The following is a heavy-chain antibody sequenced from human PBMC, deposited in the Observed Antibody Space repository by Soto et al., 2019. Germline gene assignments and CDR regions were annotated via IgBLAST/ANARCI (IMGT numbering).Heavy chain of an antibody. CDR3: ARDRQKFSKGWFDP. CDR1: GGSIRSRGHY. J-gene: IGHJ5*02. Sequence: SETLSLTCTVSGGSIRSRGHYWTWISQHPGKGLEWIGYIYYSGSTYYNPSLKSRVTISVDTSKNQFSLKLSSVTAADTAVYYCARDRQKFSKGWFDPWGQGTLVTVS. CDR2: IYYSGST. V-gene: IGHV4-31*03.